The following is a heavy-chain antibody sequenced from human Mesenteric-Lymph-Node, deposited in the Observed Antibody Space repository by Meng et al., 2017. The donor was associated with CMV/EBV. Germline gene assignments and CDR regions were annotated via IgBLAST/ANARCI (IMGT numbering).Heavy chain of an antibody. Sequence: GESLKISCAASGFNFDNYAMNWVRQAPGKGLEWVSVISGNGETTFYAESVKGRFTISRDNSKNTLYLQMDSLGAEDTAVYYCAKDRAVVGPVVGYFGSWGQGALVTVSS. J-gene: IGHJ1*01. CDR1: GFNFDNYA. V-gene: IGHV3-23*01. D-gene: IGHD6-13*01. CDR2: ISGNGETT. CDR3: AKDRAVVGPVVGYFGS.